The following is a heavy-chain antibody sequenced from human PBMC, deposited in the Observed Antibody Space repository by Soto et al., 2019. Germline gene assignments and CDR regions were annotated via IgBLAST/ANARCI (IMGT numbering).Heavy chain of an antibody. CDR3: AGRRIVVVGSRAYYGMDV. CDR2: IIPVFGLV. Sequence: QVHLLLQSGAEVKKPGSSVKVSCKASGGTPSNSAISWVRQAPGQGLEWMGGIIPVFGLVKYAQNFQGRVTITADESTKPAYMELSSLRPEDTAVYYCAGRRIVVVGSRAYYGMDVWGQGTTVTVSS. CDR1: GGTPSNSA. J-gene: IGHJ6*02. D-gene: IGHD3-22*01. V-gene: IGHV1-69*01.